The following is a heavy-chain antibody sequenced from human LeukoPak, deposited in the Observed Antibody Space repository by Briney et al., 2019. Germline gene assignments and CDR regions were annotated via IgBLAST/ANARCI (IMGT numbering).Heavy chain of an antibody. D-gene: IGHD5-24*01. CDR3: ARDDSLLQFGC. CDR2: ISSSSSYI. CDR1: GFTFSSYS. V-gene: IGHV3-21*04. J-gene: IGHJ4*02. Sequence: GGSLRLSCSASGFTFSSYSMNWVHQAPGKGLEWVSSISSSSSYIYYADSVKGRFTISRDNAKNSLYLQMNSLRAEDTAVYYCARDDSLLQFGCWGQGTLVTVSS.